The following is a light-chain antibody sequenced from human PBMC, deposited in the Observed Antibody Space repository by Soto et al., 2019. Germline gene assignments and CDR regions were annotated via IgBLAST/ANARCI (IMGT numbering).Light chain of an antibody. V-gene: IGLV2-23*01. J-gene: IGLJ1*01. CDR2: EGH. CDR3: CSYIGATTYV. Sequence: QSALAHPASVSGSPGHSITISCTGTIGFVGSFSLVSWYQQHPGKAHKFMISEGHRRPSGVPDRFSGSTSVNSASLTISGLQADDEADYYCCSYIGATTYVFGTGTKVTVL. CDR1: IGFVGSFSL.